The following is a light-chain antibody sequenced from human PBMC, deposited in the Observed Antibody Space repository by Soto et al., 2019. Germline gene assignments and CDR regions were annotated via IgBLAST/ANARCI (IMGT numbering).Light chain of an antibody. J-gene: IGKJ5*01. CDR2: DAS. CDR3: QQRGNWPPIT. V-gene: IGKV3-11*01. CDR1: QIVASY. Sequence: EIVLTQSPATLSLSPGERATLSCRASQIVASYLPWYQQKPGQAPRLLIYDASNRATGIPARFSGSGSGTDFTLTISSLEPEDFAVYYCQQRGNWPPITFGQGTRLEIK.